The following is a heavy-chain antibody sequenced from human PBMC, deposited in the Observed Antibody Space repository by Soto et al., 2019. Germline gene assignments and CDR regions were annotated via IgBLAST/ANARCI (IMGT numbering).Heavy chain of an antibody. CDR1: GYSFTSYW. CDR3: ARHVYSPKNYYYGMDV. CDR2: IDPSDSYT. V-gene: IGHV5-10-1*01. D-gene: IGHD6-13*01. Sequence: PGESLKISCKGSGYSFTSYWIGWVRQMPGKGLEWMGRIDPSDSYTNYSPSFQGHVTISADKSISTAYLQWSSLKASDTAMYYCARHVYSPKNYYYGMDVWGQGTTVTVSS. J-gene: IGHJ6*02.